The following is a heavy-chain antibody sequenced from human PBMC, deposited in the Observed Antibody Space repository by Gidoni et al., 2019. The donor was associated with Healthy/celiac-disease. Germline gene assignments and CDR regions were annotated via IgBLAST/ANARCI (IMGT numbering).Heavy chain of an antibody. V-gene: IGHV3-48*03. CDR2: ISSSGSTI. Sequence: EVQLVESGGGLVQPGGSLRLYCAASGSTFSSYEMNWVRQAPGKGLEWVSYISSSGSTIYYADSVKGRFTISRDNAKNSLYLQMNSLRAEDTAVYYCARVEGAVAGVPFDYWGQGTLVTVSS. CDR1: GSTFSSYE. J-gene: IGHJ4*02. D-gene: IGHD6-19*01. CDR3: ARVEGAVAGVPFDY.